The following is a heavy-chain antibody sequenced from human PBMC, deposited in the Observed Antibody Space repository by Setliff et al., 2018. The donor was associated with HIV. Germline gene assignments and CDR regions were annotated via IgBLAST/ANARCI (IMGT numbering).Heavy chain of an antibody. CDR2: FDPEDGET. V-gene: IGHV1-24*01. Sequence: ASVKVSCKVSGSTLTELSMHWVRQAPGKGLEWMGSFDPEDGETIYAQKFQGRVTMTTDTSSSTSYMELRSLTSDDTAMYYCARVRAGALLNAFDIWGQGTMVTVSS. J-gene: IGHJ3*02. CDR3: ARVRAGALLNAFDI. D-gene: IGHD1-26*01. CDR1: GSTLTELS.